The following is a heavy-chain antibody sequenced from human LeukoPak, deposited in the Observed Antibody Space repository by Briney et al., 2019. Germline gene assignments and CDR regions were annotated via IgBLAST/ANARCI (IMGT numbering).Heavy chain of an antibody. CDR3: ARGTGTTMGIDY. CDR2: NNHSGST. CDR1: GGSFSGYY. Sequence: SETLSLTCAVYGGSFSGYYWSWIRQPPGKGLEWIGENNHSGSTNYNPSLKSRVTISVDTSKNQFSLKLSSVTAADTAVYYCARGTGTTMGIDYWGQGTLVTVSS. J-gene: IGHJ4*02. V-gene: IGHV4-34*01. D-gene: IGHD1-1*01.